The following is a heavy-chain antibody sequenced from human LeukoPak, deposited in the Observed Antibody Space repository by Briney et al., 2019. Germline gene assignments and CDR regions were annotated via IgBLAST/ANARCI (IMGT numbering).Heavy chain of an antibody. J-gene: IGHJ5*02. CDR3: ARGYCSSTSCQGRGFDP. CDR1: GGSISSSSYY. V-gene: IGHV4-39*01. CDR2: NSGST. Sequence: SETLSLTRTVSGGSISSSSYYWGWIRQPPGKGLEWIGTNSGSTYYNPSLKSRVTISVDTSKNQFSLKLSSVTAADTAVYYCARGYCSSTSCQGRGFDPWGQGTLVTVSS. D-gene: IGHD2-2*01.